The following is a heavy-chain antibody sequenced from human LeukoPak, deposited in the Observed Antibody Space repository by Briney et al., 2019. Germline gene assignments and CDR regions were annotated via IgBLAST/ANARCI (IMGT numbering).Heavy chain of an antibody. CDR1: GFTYSSYV. J-gene: IGHJ6*03. CDR3: ARDSTNDYSKYAPYYYYYYMDV. Sequence: GRSLRLSCAASGFTYSSYVISWVRQAPGQGLEWMGGIIPIFGTANYAQKFQGRVTITADESTSTAYMELSSLRSEDTAVYYCARDSTNDYSKYAPYYYYYYMDVWDKGTTVTVSS. CDR2: IIPIFGTA. V-gene: IGHV1-69*01. D-gene: IGHD4-11*01.